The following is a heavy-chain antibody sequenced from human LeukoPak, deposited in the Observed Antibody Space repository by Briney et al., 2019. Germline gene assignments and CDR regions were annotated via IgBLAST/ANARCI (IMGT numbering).Heavy chain of an antibody. CDR2: ISAYNGNT. Sequence: ASVKVSCKASGYTFTSYGISWVRQAPGQGLEWMGWISAYNGNTNYAQKLQGRVTMTTDTSTSTAYMELRSLRSDDTAVYYCARALPQYDFWSGYYNSPLYYFDYWGQGTLVTVSS. CDR3: ARALPQYDFWSGYYNSPLYYFDY. V-gene: IGHV1-18*01. CDR1: GYTFTSYG. D-gene: IGHD3-3*01. J-gene: IGHJ4*02.